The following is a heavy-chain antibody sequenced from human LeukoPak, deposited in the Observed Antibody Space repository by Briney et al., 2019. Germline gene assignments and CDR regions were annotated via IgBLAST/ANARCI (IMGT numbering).Heavy chain of an antibody. Sequence: SETLSLTCAVYGGSFSGYYWSWIRQPPGKGLEWIGEINHSGSTNYNPSLKSRVTISVDTSKNQFSLKLSSMTAADTAVYYCASDLRWELLRGWFDPWGQGTLVTVSS. D-gene: IGHD1-26*01. CDR2: INHSGST. CDR3: ASDLRWELLRGWFDP. CDR1: GGSFSGYY. J-gene: IGHJ5*02. V-gene: IGHV4-34*01.